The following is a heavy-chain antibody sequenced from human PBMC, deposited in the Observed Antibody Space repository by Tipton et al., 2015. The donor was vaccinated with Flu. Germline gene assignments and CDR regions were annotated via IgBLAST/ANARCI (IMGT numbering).Heavy chain of an antibody. Sequence: GSLRLSCAASGFSVSSNYMNWVRQVPGKGLEWVSVIYHGGTTYYTESVRGRFTMSRDNSKNTVYLQMNSLRVEDTAIYYCARDQGPLDAWGQGTLVTVSA. V-gene: IGHV3-53*01. CDR3: ARDQGPLDA. J-gene: IGHJ5*02. CDR1: GFSVSSNY. CDR2: IYHGGTT.